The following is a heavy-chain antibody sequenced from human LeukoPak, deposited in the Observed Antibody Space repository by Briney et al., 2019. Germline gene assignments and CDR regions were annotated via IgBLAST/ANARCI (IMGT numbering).Heavy chain of an antibody. J-gene: IGHJ4*02. CDR3: AKDGCSGGSCQADY. Sequence: GRSLRLSCVASGFSFSTYGMHWVRQAPGKGLDGVAVISSDASNQHYTDSVKGRFAISRDNSRNTLYLQMSSLRYEDTAVYYCAKDGCSGGSCQADYWGQGTLVTVSS. V-gene: IGHV3-30*18. CDR2: ISSDASNQ. D-gene: IGHD2-15*01. CDR1: GFSFSTYG.